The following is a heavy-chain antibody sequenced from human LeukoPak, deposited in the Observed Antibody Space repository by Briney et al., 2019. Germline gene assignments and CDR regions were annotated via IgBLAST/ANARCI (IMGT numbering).Heavy chain of an antibody. CDR2: IYYSGST. Sequence: SETLSLTCTVSGGSISSYYWSWIRQPPGKGLEWIGYIYYSGSTNYNPSLKSRVTISVDTSKNQFSLKLSSVTAADTAVYYCARGGGEDRGYSYDWYFDLWGRGTLVTVSS. CDR3: ARGGGEDRGYSYDWYFDL. V-gene: IGHV4-59*12. D-gene: IGHD5-18*01. J-gene: IGHJ2*01. CDR1: GGSISSYY.